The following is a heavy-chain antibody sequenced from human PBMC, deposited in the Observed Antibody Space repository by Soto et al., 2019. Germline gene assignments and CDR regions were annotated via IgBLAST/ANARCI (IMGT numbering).Heavy chain of an antibody. CDR1: GFTFSSYS. J-gene: IGHJ6*02. CDR3: ARDLSFSGSYYIYYYGMDV. Sequence: GGSLRLSCAASGFTFSSYSMNWVRQAPGKGLEWVSYISSSSSTIYYADSVKGRFTISRDNAKNSLYLQMNSLRAEDTAVYYCARDLSFSGSYYIYYYGMDVWGQGTTVTVSS. V-gene: IGHV3-48*01. CDR2: ISSSSSTI. D-gene: IGHD3-10*01.